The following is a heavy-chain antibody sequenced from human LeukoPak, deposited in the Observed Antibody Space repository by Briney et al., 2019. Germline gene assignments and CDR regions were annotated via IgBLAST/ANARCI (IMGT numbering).Heavy chain of an antibody. J-gene: IGHJ3*02. CDR3: ARYIVSYPHDAFDI. V-gene: IGHV4-59*01. D-gene: IGHD1-26*01. CDR2: IYYSGST. CDR1: GGSISGYY. Sequence: SETLSLTCSVSGGSISGYYWSWIRQPPGKGLEWIGYIYYSGSTSYNPSLKSRVTISVDTSKKQFSQKLSSVTAADTAFYYCARYIVSYPHDAFDIWGQGTMVTVSS.